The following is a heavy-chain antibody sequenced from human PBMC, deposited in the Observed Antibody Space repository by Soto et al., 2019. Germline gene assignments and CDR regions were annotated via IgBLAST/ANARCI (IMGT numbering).Heavy chain of an antibody. J-gene: IGHJ4*02. D-gene: IGHD1-26*01. Sequence: PGGSLRLSCGASGFTFRSYEMNWVRQAPGKGLDWVSYISSTGRTIYYADSVKGRSTISRDNATNSLYLQTNSLRADATALYHCARDLSPWELPCFDYWGQGT. CDR3: ARDLSPWELPCFDY. CDR1: GFTFRSYE. CDR2: ISSTGRTI. V-gene: IGHV3-48*03.